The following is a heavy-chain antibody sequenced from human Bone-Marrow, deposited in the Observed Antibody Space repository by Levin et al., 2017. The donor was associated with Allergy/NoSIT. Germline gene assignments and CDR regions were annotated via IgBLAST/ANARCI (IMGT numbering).Heavy chain of an antibody. CDR2: MNPNSGDT. Sequence: GESLKISCKASGYSFTSSDVNWVRQATGQGLEWMGWMNPNSGDTGYAQKFQGRVTMTRNTSISTAYMELSSLRSEDTAVYYCARGGVQYCSSTSCYHSLGHDSWGQGTLVTVSS. J-gene: IGHJ4*02. D-gene: IGHD2-2*01. CDR3: ARGGVQYCSSTSCYHSLGHDS. V-gene: IGHV1-8*01. CDR1: GYSFTSSD.